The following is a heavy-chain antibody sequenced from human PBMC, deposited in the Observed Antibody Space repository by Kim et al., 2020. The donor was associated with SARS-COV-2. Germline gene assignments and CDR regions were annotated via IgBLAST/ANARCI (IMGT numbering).Heavy chain of an antibody. Sequence: CADTVKGRFTISRDKSTNTLYLQMNSLRAEDTAVYYCAKSFDDYGDNFDSWGQGTLVTVSS. J-gene: IGHJ4*02. CDR3: AKSFDDYGDNFDS. D-gene: IGHD4-17*01. V-gene: IGHV3-23*01.